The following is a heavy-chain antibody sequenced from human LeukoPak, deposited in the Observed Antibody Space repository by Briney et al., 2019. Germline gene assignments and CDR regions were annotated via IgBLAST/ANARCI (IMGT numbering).Heavy chain of an antibody. J-gene: IGHJ5*02. CDR1: GFTFSSYA. D-gene: IGHD5-18*01. Sequence: GGSLRLSCAASGFTFSSYAMSWVRQAPGKGLEWVSAISGSGGSAYYADSVKGRFTISRDNSKNTLYLQMNSLRAEDTAVYYCAKDSLQLWLHGNWFDPWGQGALVTVSS. CDR3: AKDSLQLWLHGNWFDP. V-gene: IGHV3-23*01. CDR2: ISGSGGSA.